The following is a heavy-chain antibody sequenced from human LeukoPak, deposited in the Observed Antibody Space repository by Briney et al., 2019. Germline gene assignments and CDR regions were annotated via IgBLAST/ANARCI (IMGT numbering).Heavy chain of an antibody. V-gene: IGHV1-2*02. CDR1: EYTFTGYY. J-gene: IGHJ4*02. CDR2: INPNSGGT. Sequence: ASVKVSCKASEYTFTGYYMHWVRQAPGQGLEWMGWINPNSGGTNYAQKFQGRVTMTRDTSISTACMELSRLRSDDTAVYYCARVGIQLLSPGGNWGQGTLVSVSS. D-gene: IGHD5-18*01. CDR3: ARVGIQLLSPGGN.